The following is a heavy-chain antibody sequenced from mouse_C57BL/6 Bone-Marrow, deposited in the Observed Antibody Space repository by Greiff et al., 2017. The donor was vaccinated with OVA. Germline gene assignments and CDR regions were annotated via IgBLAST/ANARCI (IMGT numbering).Heavy chain of an antibody. CDR1: GYTFTSYW. D-gene: IGHD4-1*01. CDR2: IHPNSGST. CDR3: APSGTGTVDY. V-gene: IGHV1-64*01. Sequence: QVQLQQPGAELVKPGASVKLSYKASGYTFTSYWMHWVKQRPGQGLEWIGMIHPNSGSTNYNEKFKSKATLTVDKSSSTAYMQLSSLTSEDSAVYYCAPSGTGTVDYWGQGTTLTVSS. J-gene: IGHJ2*01.